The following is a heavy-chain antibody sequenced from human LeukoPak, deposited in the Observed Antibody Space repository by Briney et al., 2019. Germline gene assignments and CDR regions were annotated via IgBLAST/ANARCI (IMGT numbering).Heavy chain of an antibody. D-gene: IGHD3-10*01. CDR1: GFTFDDYG. J-gene: IGHJ4*02. V-gene: IGHV3-20*04. CDR2: INWNGGST. CDR3: ANDGGYGSGSYYNLEPFDY. Sequence: SGGSLRLSCAASGFTFDDYGMSWVRQAPGKGLEWVSGINWNGGSTGYADSVKGRFTISRDNSKNTLYLQMNSLRAEDTAVYYCANDGGYGSGSYYNLEPFDYWGQGTLVTVSS.